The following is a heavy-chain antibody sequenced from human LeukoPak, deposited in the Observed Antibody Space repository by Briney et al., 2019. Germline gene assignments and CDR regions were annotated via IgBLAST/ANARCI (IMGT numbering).Heavy chain of an antibody. Sequence: SETLPLTCTVSGSSISRGSFFWSWIRQPAGKGLELVGRIYSTGCTIYNRSLKSRVTISLDTSKNQFSLKLTSVTAADTAVYYCAKMHPFPENWFDPWGQGTLVTVSS. V-gene: IGHV4-61*02. CDR2: IYSTGCT. D-gene: IGHD1-14*01. CDR1: GSSISRGSFF. J-gene: IGHJ5*02. CDR3: AKMHPFPENWFDP.